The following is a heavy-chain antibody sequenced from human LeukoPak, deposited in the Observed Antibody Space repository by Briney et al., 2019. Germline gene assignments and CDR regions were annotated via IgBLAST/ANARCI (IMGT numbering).Heavy chain of an antibody. V-gene: IGHV3-15*01. CDR1: GFTFSNTW. Sequence: GGSLRLSCAASGFTFSNTWMSWVRQAPGQGLEWVGRSKSKTDGGTTDYAAPVKGRFSISRDDSKNTLYLQMNSLKTEDTAVYYCSTDSTIVYWGQGTLVTVSS. CDR3: STDSTIVY. CDR2: SKSKTDGGTT. J-gene: IGHJ4*02. D-gene: IGHD3-9*01.